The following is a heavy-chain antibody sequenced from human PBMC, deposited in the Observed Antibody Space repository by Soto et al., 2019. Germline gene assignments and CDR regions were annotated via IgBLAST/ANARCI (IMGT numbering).Heavy chain of an antibody. CDR1: GYTFTNYA. J-gene: IGHJ4*02. Sequence: QVHLVQSGAEVKKPGASVKVSCKTSGYTFTNYALHWVRQAPTQSLEWMGWINTGNGFPEYSQKFQGRVTMTRDTPASTAHMELSSLTSADTAIYYCARRDRNSGGFDYWGQGALVIVSP. D-gene: IGHD3-10*01. V-gene: IGHV1-3*04. CDR3: ARRDRNSGGFDY. CDR2: INTGNGFP.